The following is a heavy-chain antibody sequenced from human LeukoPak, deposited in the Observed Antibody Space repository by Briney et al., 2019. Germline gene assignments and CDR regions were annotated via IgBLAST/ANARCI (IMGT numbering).Heavy chain of an antibody. Sequence: SVKVSCKASGGTFSSYAISWVRQAPGQGLEWMGRIIPIFGIANYAQKFQGGVTITADKSTSTAYMELSSLRSEDTAVYYCAHIGVGDYDHGMDVWGQGTTVTVSS. D-gene: IGHD2-2*01. V-gene: IGHV1-69*04. CDR2: IIPIFGIA. J-gene: IGHJ6*02. CDR3: AHIGVGDYDHGMDV. CDR1: GGTFSSYA.